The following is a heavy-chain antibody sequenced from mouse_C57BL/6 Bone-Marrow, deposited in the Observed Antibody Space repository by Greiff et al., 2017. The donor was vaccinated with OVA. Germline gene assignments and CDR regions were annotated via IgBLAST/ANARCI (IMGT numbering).Heavy chain of an antibody. D-gene: IGHD2-3*01. CDR3: ARNREGWAMDY. Sequence: EVQLQQSGPELVKPGASVKISCKASGYTFTDYYMNWVKQSHGKSLEWIGDINPNNGGTSYNQKFKGKATLTVDKSSSTAYMELRSLTSEDSAVYYCARNREGWAMDYWGQGTSVTVSS. CDR2: INPNNGGT. V-gene: IGHV1-26*01. CDR1: GYTFTDYY. J-gene: IGHJ4*01.